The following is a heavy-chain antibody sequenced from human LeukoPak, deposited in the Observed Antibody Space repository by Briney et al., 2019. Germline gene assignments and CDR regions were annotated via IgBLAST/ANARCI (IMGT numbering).Heavy chain of an antibody. D-gene: IGHD4-23*01. J-gene: IGHJ3*02. Sequence: ASVKVSCKASGYTFTGYYMHWVRQAPGQGLEWMGWINPNSGGTNCAQKFQGRVTMTRDTSISTAYMELSRLRSDDTAVYYCAATVVTPDAFDIWGQGTMVTVSS. CDR3: AATVVTPDAFDI. CDR1: GYTFTGYY. V-gene: IGHV1-2*02. CDR2: INPNSGGT.